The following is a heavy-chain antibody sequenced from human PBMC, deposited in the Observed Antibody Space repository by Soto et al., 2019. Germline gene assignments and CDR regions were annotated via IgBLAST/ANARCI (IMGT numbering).Heavy chain of an antibody. Sequence: GGSLRLSCAASGFTFSSYSMNWVRQAPGKGLEWVSSISSSSSYIYYADSVKGRFTISRDNAKNSLYLQMNSLRAEDTAVYYCARSVAVAVQYFQHWGQGTLVTVLL. CDR1: GFTFSSYS. CDR3: ARSVAVAVQYFQH. V-gene: IGHV3-21*01. CDR2: ISSSSSYI. J-gene: IGHJ1*01. D-gene: IGHD6-19*01.